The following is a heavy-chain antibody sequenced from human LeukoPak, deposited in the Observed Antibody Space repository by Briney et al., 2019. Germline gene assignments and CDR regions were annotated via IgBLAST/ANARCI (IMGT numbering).Heavy chain of an antibody. CDR3: ASHMTIAAVDY. D-gene: IGHD6-13*01. Sequence: ASVKVSCKASGGTFSSYAISWVRQAPGQGLEWMGRIIPILGIANYAQKFQGRVTITADKSTSTAYMELSSLRSEDTAVYYCASHMTIAAVDYWGQGTLVTVSS. CDR2: IIPILGIA. J-gene: IGHJ4*02. CDR1: GGTFSSYA. V-gene: IGHV1-69*04.